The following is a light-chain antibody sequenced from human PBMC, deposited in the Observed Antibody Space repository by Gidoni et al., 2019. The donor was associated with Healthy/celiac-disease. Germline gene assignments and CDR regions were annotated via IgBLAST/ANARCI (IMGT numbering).Light chain of an antibody. V-gene: IGKV3-11*01. Sequence: EFVLPQSPATRPLSPGERATLSGRASQRVSSYLAWYQQKPGQAPRLLIYDASNRATGIPARFRGSGSGTDFTLTISSLESEDFAVYYCQQRRNWPSTFGQGTRLEIK. CDR1: QRVSSY. J-gene: IGKJ5*01. CDR2: DAS. CDR3: QQRRNWPST.